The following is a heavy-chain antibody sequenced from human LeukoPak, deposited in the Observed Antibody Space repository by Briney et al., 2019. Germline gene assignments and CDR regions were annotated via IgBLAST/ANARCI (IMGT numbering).Heavy chain of an antibody. Sequence: ASVKVSGKASGYTFTSYYTHWVRHMHWVRQAPGQGLEWMEIINPSGGSTGYAQKFQGRVTMTRDTSTSTVYMELSSLRSEDTAVYYCASSSRQSVEWYYYMDVWGKGTTVTISS. J-gene: IGHJ6*03. CDR3: ASSSRQSVEWYYYMDV. CDR2: INPSGGST. V-gene: IGHV1-46*01. CDR1: GYTFTSYY. D-gene: IGHD3-3*01.